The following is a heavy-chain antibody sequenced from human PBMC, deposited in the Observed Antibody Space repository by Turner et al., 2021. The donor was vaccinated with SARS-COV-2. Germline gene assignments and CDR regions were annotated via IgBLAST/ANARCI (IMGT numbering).Heavy chain of an antibody. CDR2: IYSGGST. CDR3: ARDLYYYGMDV. V-gene: IGHV3-66*01. CDR1: GITVSSNY. Sequence: EVQLVESGGGLVQPGGSVEFACAASGITVSSNYMRWVRQAPGKGLEWVSVIYSGGSTYYADSVKGRFTISRDNSKNTLYLQMNSLRAEDTAVYYCARDLYYYGMDVWGQGTTVTVSS. J-gene: IGHJ6*02.